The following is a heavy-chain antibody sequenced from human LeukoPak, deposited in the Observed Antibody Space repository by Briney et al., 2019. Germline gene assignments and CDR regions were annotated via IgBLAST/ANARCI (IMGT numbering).Heavy chain of an antibody. Sequence: PGGSLRLSCAASGFSFSTYSMNWVRQAPGKGLEWVSSISRNSRYIYYADSMRGRFTISRDNAKNSLYLQMNSLRAEDTAVYYCARDEFNSGWYHFWGQGTLVTVSS. D-gene: IGHD6-19*01. V-gene: IGHV3-21*01. J-gene: IGHJ4*02. CDR2: ISRNSRYI. CDR1: GFSFSTYS. CDR3: ARDEFNSGWYHF.